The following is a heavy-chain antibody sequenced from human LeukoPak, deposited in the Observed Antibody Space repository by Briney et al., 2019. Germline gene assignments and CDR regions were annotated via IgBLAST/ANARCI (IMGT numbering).Heavy chain of an antibody. CDR1: GGSISSSSYY. CDR3: AREITSYSNFDY. Sequence: PSETLSLTCTVSGGSISSSSYYWGWTRQPPGKGLEWIGSIYYSGSTYYNPSLKSRVTISVDTSKNQFSLKLSSVTAADTAVYYCAREITSYSNFDYWGQGTLVTVSS. CDR2: IYYSGST. D-gene: IGHD1-26*01. V-gene: IGHV4-39*07. J-gene: IGHJ4*02.